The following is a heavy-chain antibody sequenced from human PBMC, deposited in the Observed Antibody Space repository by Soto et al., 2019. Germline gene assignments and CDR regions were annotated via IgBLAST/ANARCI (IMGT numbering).Heavy chain of an antibody. Sequence: GGSLRLSCAASGFTFRIYNINWVRQAPGKGLEWVSFIDSTSSTIYYADSVKGRFTISRDNAKNSLYLQMNRLREEDTAVYYCARARTDYYNDYWGQGTLVTASS. CDR1: GFTFRIYN. J-gene: IGHJ4*02. D-gene: IGHD3-9*01. V-gene: IGHV3-48*02. CDR2: IDSTSSTI. CDR3: ARARTDYYNDY.